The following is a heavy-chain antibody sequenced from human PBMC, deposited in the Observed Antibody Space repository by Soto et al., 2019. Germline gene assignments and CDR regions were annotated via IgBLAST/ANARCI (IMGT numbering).Heavy chain of an antibody. D-gene: IGHD3-16*01. J-gene: IGHJ6*02. CDR1: GGSISSSSYY. CDR3: ARHWGSSTYYYYYYGMDV. V-gene: IGHV4-39*01. CDR2: IYYSGST. Sequence: SETLSLTCTVSGGSISSSSYYWGWIRQPPGKGLEWIGSIYYSGSTYYNPSLKSRVTISVDSSKNQFSLKLSSVTAADTAVYYCARHWGSSTYYYYYYGMDVWGQGTTVTVSS.